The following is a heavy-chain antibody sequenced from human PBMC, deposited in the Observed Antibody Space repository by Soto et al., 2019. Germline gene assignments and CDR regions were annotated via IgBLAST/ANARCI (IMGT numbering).Heavy chain of an antibody. Sequence: EVQLLESGGGLVKPGGSLRLSCAASGFTFSSFALNWVRQAPGKGLEWVSIISGSGDSTFYADSVKGRFTISRDNSKNLLYLQINSLRAEDTAVYYCAKTRAAMIYAISVYGMDVWGQGTTVTVSS. J-gene: IGHJ6*02. V-gene: IGHV3-23*01. CDR1: GFTFSSFA. CDR3: AKTRAAMIYAISVYGMDV. D-gene: IGHD2-8*01. CDR2: ISGSGDST.